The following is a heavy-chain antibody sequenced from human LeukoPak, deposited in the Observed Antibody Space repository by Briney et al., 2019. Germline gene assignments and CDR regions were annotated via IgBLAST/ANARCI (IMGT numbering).Heavy chain of an antibody. CDR3: ARHWAHLDY. CDR1: EFTFNTYW. Sequence: SGGSLRLSCVGSEFTFNTYWMNWVRQAPGKGLEWVANIREDGSEIYYLDSVKGRFTIFRDNAKNSLYLQMNGLRAEDTAVYYCARHWAHLDYWGQGTLVTVSS. CDR2: IREDGSEI. D-gene: IGHD7-27*01. J-gene: IGHJ4*02. V-gene: IGHV3-7*01.